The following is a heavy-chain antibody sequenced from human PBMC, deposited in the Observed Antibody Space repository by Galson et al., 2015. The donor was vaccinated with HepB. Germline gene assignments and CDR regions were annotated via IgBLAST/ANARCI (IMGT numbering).Heavy chain of an antibody. CDR3: ARDNYVSTGYYYAFDS. Sequence: SLRLSCAASGFTVNSAYMSWVRQAPGKGLEWVSLIHRGGATYYADSVKGRFTISRDNSKNTLYLQMNSLRAEDTAVYYCARDNYVSTGYYYAFDSWGQGTLVTVSS. CDR2: IHRGGAT. D-gene: IGHD3-22*01. CDR1: GFTVNSAY. V-gene: IGHV3-66*01. J-gene: IGHJ4*02.